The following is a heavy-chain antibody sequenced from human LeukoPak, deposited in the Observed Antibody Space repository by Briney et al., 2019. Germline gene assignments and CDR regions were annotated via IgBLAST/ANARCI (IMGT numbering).Heavy chain of an antibody. CDR2: IHYSGST. D-gene: IGHD6-13*01. V-gene: IGHV4-59*08. CDR3: ARHPGITAAGTGFDI. J-gene: IGHJ3*02. Sequence: SETLSLSCTVSGASISTYYWSWIRQPPGKGLEWIGDIHYSGSTNYNPSLKSRVTISVDTSKNQFSLKLSSVTAADTAVYYCARHPGITAAGTGFDIWGQGTMVTVSS. CDR1: GASISTYY.